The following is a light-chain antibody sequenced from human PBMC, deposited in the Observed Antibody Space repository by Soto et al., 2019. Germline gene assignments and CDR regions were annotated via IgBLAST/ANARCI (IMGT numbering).Light chain of an antibody. CDR3: QQCYIIPWT. Sequence: DIQLTQSPSSLSASVGDRVTITCWASQSISSYLNWYQQKPGKAPNLLIYAASSLQSGFPSRFSGSGSGKDFTLTISSLQPEYFSTYYCQQCYIIPWTFGQGTKVEIK. J-gene: IGKJ1*01. CDR2: AAS. CDR1: QSISSY. V-gene: IGKV1-39*01.